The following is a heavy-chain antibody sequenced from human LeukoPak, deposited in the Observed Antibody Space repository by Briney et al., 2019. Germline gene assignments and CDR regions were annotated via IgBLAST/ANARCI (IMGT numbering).Heavy chain of an antibody. D-gene: IGHD5-24*01. CDR2: IWSDGSTK. Sequence: GGSLRLSCAASGFTLSNSGMHWVRQAPVKGLEWVAVIWSDGSTKDYADSVKGRFTISRDSAKNSLYLQMNSLRAEDTAVYYCARDLEGPYYFDYWGQGTLVTVSS. J-gene: IGHJ4*02. CDR3: ARDLEGPYYFDY. CDR1: GFTLSNSG. V-gene: IGHV3-33*01.